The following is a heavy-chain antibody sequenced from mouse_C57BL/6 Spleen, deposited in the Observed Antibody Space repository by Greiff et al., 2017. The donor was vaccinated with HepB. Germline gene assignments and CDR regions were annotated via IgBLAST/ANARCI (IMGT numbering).Heavy chain of an antibody. J-gene: IGHJ2*01. Sequence: EVMLVESEGGLVQPGSSMKLSCTASGFTFSDYYMAWVHQVPEQGLEWVANINSGGSSTNYMETLKSRSIISGDNAKNIVYLQMSSLKSEDTATYYCARGAAYGSSPLDYWGQGTTLTVSS. CDR1: GFTFSDYY. CDR3: ARGAAYGSSPLDY. D-gene: IGHD1-1*01. CDR2: INSGGSST. V-gene: IGHV5-16*01.